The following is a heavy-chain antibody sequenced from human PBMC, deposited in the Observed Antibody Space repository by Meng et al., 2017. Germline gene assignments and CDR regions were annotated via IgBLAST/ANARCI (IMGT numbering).Heavy chain of an antibody. V-gene: IGHV3-74*01. CDR3: ARSDWFDP. Sequence: ELQLVKSGGGLVQSGGSLRLSCTASGFTFRNYWMHWVRQAPGKGLVWVSRIKPDGTMTVYADSVKGRFTISRDNAKNTLYLQMNSLRSDDTAVYYCARSDWFDPWGQGTLVTVSS. CDR1: GFTFRNYW. CDR2: IKPDGTMT. J-gene: IGHJ5*02.